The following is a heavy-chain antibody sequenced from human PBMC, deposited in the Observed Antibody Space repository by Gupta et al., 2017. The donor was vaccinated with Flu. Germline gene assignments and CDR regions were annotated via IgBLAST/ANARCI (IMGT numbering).Heavy chain of an antibody. CDR3: VHSQFDSSVGYKYYFDY. CDR1: LSGSGVA. J-gene: IGHJ4*02. V-gene: IGHV2-5*04. Sequence: LSGSGVAGGWIRQPPGKALECLALIHWNDDTRYRPSLKSRLTIAKDTSRNQVVLTMTSMDPVDTGTYYCVHSQFDSSVGYKYYFDYWGQGILVTVAS. CDR2: IHWNDDT. D-gene: IGHD3-22*01.